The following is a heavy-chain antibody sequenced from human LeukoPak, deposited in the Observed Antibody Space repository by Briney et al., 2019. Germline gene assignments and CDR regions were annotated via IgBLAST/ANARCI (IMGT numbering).Heavy chain of an antibody. CDR1: GFTFSSYG. D-gene: IGHD6-13*01. CDR2: IRYDGSNK. V-gene: IGHV3-30*02. Sequence: GGSLRLSCAASGFTFSSYGMHWVRQAPGKGLEWGEFIRYDGSNKYYADSVKGRFTISRDNSKNTLYLQMNSLRAEDTAVYYCAKDWRPHSGIAADGVDDWGQGTLSPSPQ. CDR3: AKDWRPHSGIAADGVDD. J-gene: IGHJ4*02.